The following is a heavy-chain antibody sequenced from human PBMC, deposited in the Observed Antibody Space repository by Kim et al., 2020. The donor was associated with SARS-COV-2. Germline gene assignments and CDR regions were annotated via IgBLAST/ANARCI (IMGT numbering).Heavy chain of an antibody. J-gene: IGHJ4*02. V-gene: IGHV3-23*01. Sequence: GGSLRLSCAASGFTVGIYGMSWVRQAPGKGLEWVSSIKGRGETTDYADSVKGRFTIYRDNSKNMVYLQMNSLRVDDTAVYYCARGRYYNEHWGQGTLVTVSS. D-gene: IGHD3-10*01. CDR2: IKGRGETT. CDR3: ARGRYYNEH. CDR1: GFTVGIYG.